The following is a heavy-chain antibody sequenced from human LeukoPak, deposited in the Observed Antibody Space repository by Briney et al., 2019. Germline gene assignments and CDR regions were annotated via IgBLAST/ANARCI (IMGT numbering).Heavy chain of an antibody. CDR3: ARRYFDY. J-gene: IGHJ4*02. CDR1: GFSFNNDW. Sequence: GGSLRLSCATSGFSFNNDWMDWVCQAPGKGLEWVANIKQDGSEKYYADSVKGRFIISRDNAKNALYLQMSSLRAEDTAIYYCARRYFDYWGQGTLVTVSS. V-gene: IGHV3-7*03. CDR2: IKQDGSEK.